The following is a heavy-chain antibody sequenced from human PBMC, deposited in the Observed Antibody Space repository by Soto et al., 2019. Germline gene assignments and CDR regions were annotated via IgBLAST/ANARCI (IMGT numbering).Heavy chain of an antibody. CDR1: GGSFSGYY. J-gene: IGHJ4*02. Sequence: SETLSLTCAVYGGSFSGYYWSWICQPPGKGLEWIGEINHSGSTNYNPSLKSRITINPDTSKNQFSLQLDSVTPEDTAVYYCARDSPGYGDYVLFDYWGQGTRVTVSS. CDR2: INHSGST. CDR3: ARDSPGYGDYVLFDY. V-gene: IGHV4-34*01. D-gene: IGHD4-17*01.